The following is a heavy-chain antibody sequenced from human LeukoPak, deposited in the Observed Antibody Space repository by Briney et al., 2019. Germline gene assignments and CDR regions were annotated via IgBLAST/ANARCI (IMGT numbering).Heavy chain of an antibody. V-gene: IGHV4-30-4*08. CDR1: GGSISSGDYY. CDR2: IYYSGST. Sequence: PSQTLSLTCTVSGGSISSGDYYWRWIRQPPGKGLEWIGYIYYSGSTYYNPSLKSRVTISVDTSKNQFSLKLSSVTAADTAVYYCARGESTEAFDIWGQGTMVTVSS. J-gene: IGHJ3*02. CDR3: ARGESTEAFDI.